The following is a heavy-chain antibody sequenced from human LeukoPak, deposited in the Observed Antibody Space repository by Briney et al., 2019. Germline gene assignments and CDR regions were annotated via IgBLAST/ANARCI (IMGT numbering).Heavy chain of an antibody. CDR3: ARGLYAAAFDS. CDR2: IYTGGTT. CDR1: GFTVSGNY. J-gene: IGHJ4*02. D-gene: IGHD2-2*01. Sequence: GGSLRLSCAASGFTVSGNYMSWVRQAPGKGLEWVSIIYTGGTTYYADCVKGRFTISRDNSKNTLYLQMNSLRAEDTAVYYCARGLYAAAFDSWGQGTLVTVSS. V-gene: IGHV3-53*01.